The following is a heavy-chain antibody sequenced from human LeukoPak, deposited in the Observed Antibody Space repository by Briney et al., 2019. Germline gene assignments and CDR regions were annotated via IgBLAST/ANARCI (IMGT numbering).Heavy chain of an antibody. CDR2: ISGSGGST. Sequence: GGSLRLSCAASGFTFSSYAMSWVRQAPGKGLEWVSAISGSGGSTYYADSVKGRFTISRDNSKNTLYLQMNSLRAEDTAVYYCVPQDFDWLPHFDYWGQGTLVTVSS. D-gene: IGHD3-9*01. CDR1: GFTFSSYA. J-gene: IGHJ4*02. V-gene: IGHV3-23*01. CDR3: VPQDFDWLPHFDY.